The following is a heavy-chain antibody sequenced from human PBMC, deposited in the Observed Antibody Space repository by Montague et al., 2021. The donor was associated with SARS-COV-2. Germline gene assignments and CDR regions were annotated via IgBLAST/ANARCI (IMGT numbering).Heavy chain of an antibody. V-gene: IGHV4-59*01. Sequence: SETLSLTCTVSGVSINEYFCTWIRQTAGKGLERNGYIFLNRGPIXNASLKNRVTISLDTSKSQVSLRLTSVTAADTAVYFCVSGRDGSYSHFHFWGQGALVTVSS. CDR3: VSGRDGSYSHFHF. CDR2: IFLNRGP. CDR1: GVSINEYF. J-gene: IGHJ1*01. D-gene: IGHD4-11*01.